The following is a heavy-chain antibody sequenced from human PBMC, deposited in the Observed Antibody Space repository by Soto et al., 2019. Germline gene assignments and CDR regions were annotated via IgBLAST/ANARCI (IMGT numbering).Heavy chain of an antibody. D-gene: IGHD2-2*01. J-gene: IGHJ4*02. V-gene: IGHV3-23*01. CDR1: GFTFNSYA. CDR3: TRGDVVPAAGGSFCDC. CDR2: LSGSGDTA. Sequence: EVQLLESGGGLVQPGGSLRLSCAASGFTFNSYAMRWVRQTPGKGLEWVSGLSGSGDTAYYADSVRGRFTISRDNSKNNLYLQLNSLSVEDTADYFCTRGDVVPAAGGSFCDCWGQGSLVTVSS.